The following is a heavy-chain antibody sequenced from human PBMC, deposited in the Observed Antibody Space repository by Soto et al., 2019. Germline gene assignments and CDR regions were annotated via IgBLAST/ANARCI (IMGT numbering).Heavy chain of an antibody. D-gene: IGHD6-13*01. CDR1: GDSISSGYH. J-gene: IGHJ6*02. CDR2: IYHSGST. CDR3: ARGQGSSRPGGTYYYYGMDV. V-gene: IGHV4-38-2*01. Sequence: PSATLSVTCAVSGDSISSGYHCACIRQPPWKWLEWVGEIYHSGSTNYNPSLKSRVTISVDTSKNQFSLKLSSVTAADTAVYYCARGQGSSRPGGTYYYYGMDVWGQGTTVTVSS.